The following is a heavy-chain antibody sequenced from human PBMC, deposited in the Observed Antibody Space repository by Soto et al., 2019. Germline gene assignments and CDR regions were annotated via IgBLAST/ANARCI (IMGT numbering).Heavy chain of an antibody. V-gene: IGHV3-15*01. CDR1: GFTFSNAW. Sequence: EVQLVESGGGLVKPGGSLRLSCAASGFTFSNAWMSWVRQAPGKGLEWVGRIKSKTDGGTTDYAAPVKGRFTISRDDSKNTLYLQMNSLKTEDTAVYYCTTDRVIVVVPAAIPDVYYYGMDVWGQGTTVTGAS. CDR3: TTDRVIVVVPAAIPDVYYYGMDV. J-gene: IGHJ6*02. CDR2: IKSKTDGGTT. D-gene: IGHD2-2*02.